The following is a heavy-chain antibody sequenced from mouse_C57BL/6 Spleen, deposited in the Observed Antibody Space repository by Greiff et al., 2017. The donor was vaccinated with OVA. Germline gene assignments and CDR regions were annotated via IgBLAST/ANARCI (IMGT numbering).Heavy chain of an antibody. D-gene: IGHD1-1*01. Sequence: QVQLQQSGAELAKPGASVKLSCKASGYTFTSYWMHWVKQRPGQGLEWIGYINPSSGYTKYNQKFKDKATVTADKSSSTAYMQLSSLTYEDSAVYYCGITTVVATGYWGQGTTLTVSS. V-gene: IGHV1-7*01. CDR1: GYTFTSYW. J-gene: IGHJ2*01. CDR2: INPSSGYT. CDR3: GITTVVATGY.